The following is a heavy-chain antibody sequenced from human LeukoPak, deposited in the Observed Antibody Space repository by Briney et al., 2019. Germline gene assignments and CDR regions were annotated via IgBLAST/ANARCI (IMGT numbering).Heavy chain of an antibody. D-gene: IGHD3-10*01. CDR3: ARGGYGPGSHYRY. CDR1: AGSFTGYY. V-gene: IGHV4-34*01. Sequence: SETLSLTCAVNAGSFTGYYWSWIRQPPGKGLEWIGEIDHTGSISYNPSLRSGVTISVDTFKNHFSLNLRSVTAADRAIYYCARGGYGPGSHYRYWGQGTLVTVSS. CDR2: IDHTGSI. J-gene: IGHJ4*02.